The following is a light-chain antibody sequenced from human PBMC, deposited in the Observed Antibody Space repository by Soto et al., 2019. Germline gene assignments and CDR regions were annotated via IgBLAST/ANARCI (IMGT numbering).Light chain of an antibody. Sequence: QSVLTQPPSASGSPGQSVTISCTGTSSDVGGYNYVSWYQQHPGKAPKVMIYEVSKRPSGVPDRFSGSKSGNTASLTVSGLQAEDEADYYCSSYAGTYYVFGTGTKLTVL. CDR2: EVS. CDR1: SSDVGGYNY. CDR3: SSYAGTYYV. J-gene: IGLJ1*01. V-gene: IGLV2-8*01.